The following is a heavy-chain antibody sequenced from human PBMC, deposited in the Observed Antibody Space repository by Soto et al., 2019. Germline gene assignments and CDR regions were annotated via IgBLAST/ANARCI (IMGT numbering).Heavy chain of an antibody. CDR2: IIPIFGTA. V-gene: IGHV1-69*13. J-gene: IGHJ3*02. CDR3: ARVLSNAYYDSSGYYGDAFDI. CDR1: GGTFSSYA. D-gene: IGHD3-22*01. Sequence: SVKVSCKASGGTFSSYAISWVRQAPGQGLEWMGGIIPIFGTANYAQKFQGRVTITADESTSTAYMELSSLRSEDTAVYYCARVLSNAYYDSSGYYGDAFDIWGQGTMVTVSS.